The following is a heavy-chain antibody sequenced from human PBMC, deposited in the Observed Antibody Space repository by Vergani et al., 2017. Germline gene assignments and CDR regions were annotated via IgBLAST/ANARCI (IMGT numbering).Heavy chain of an antibody. V-gene: IGHV1-69*02. Sequence: QVQLVQSGAEVKKPGSSVKVSCKASGGIFSSYTISWVRQAPGQGLEWMGRIIPILGIANYAQKFQGRVTITADKSTSTAYMELSRLTSDDTAVYYCATGYFYHRTGVYDSFKFWGQGTPVTVSS. CDR1: GGIFSSYT. J-gene: IGHJ3*01. CDR2: IIPILGIA. D-gene: IGHD2-8*02. CDR3: ATGYFYHRTGVYDSFKF.